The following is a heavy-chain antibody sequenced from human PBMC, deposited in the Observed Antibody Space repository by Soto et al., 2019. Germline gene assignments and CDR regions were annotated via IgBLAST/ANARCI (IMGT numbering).Heavy chain of an antibody. J-gene: IGHJ4*02. V-gene: IGHV4-31*03. Sequence: QVQLQESGPGLLKPSQTLSLTCTVSGGSISRGTYYWSWIRQHPGQGLEWIGYIYSSGRTYYNPSLERRVTISVDTSKNQCSLNLTSVTAADTAVYYCARWLQRLGFDFWGQGTLVTVSS. D-gene: IGHD5-12*01. CDR2: IYSSGRT. CDR1: GGSISRGTYY. CDR3: ARWLQRLGFDF.